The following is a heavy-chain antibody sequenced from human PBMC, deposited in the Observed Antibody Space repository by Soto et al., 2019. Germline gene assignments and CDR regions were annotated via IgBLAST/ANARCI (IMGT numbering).Heavy chain of an antibody. V-gene: IGHV3-30*18. CDR3: AKGGRQWLVTSDFNY. J-gene: IGHJ4*02. CDR2: VSHDGRNT. CDR1: GFTFSDYA. Sequence: VQLVESGGGVVQPGRSLRLSCAASGFTFSDYAMHWVRQAPGKGLEWVAGVSHDGRNTHYADSVKGRFTSSRDSSQTTVSLEMTSLRAEDTAVYYCAKGGRQWLVTSDFNYWGQGALVTVSS. D-gene: IGHD6-19*01.